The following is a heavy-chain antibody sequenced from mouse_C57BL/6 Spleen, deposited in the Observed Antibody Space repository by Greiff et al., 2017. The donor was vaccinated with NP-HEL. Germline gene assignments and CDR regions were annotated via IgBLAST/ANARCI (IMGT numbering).Heavy chain of an antibody. Sequence: QVQLQQSGAELVRPGASVTLSCKASGYTFTDYEMHWVKQTPVHGLEWIGAIDPETGGTAYNQKFKGKAILTADKSSSTAYMELRSLTSEDSAVYYCTRRETAQDPFAYWGQGTLVTVSA. CDR2: IDPETGGT. J-gene: IGHJ3*01. D-gene: IGHD3-2*02. CDR3: TRRETAQDPFAY. V-gene: IGHV1-15*01. CDR1: GYTFTDYE.